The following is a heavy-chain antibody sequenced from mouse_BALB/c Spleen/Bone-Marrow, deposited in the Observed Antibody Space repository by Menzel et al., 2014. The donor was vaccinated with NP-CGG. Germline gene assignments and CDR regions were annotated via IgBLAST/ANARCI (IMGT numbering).Heavy chain of an antibody. CDR1: GFSLTSYG. Sequence: LVESGPGLVQPSQSLSITCTVSGFSLTSYGVHWVRQSPGKGLEWLGVIWSGGSTDYNAAFISRLSISKDNSKRQVFFKMNSLQANDTAIYYCARTYDYEGAMDYWGQGTSVTVSS. V-gene: IGHV2-2*02. CDR3: ARTYDYEGAMDY. D-gene: IGHD2-4*01. J-gene: IGHJ4*01. CDR2: IWSGGST.